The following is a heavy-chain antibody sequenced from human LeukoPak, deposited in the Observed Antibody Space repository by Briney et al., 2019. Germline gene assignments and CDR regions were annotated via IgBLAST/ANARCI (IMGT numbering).Heavy chain of an antibody. J-gene: IGHJ6*03. D-gene: IGHD5-18*01. V-gene: IGHV3-21*01. CDR3: AKERGYSYGPLDYYYYMDV. Sequence: PGGSLRLSCAASGFTFSSYSMNWVRQAPGKGLEWVSSISSSTSYIYYADSVKGRFTISRDNAKNSLYLQMNSLRAVDTAVYYCAKERGYSYGPLDYYYYMDVWGKGTTVTVSS. CDR2: ISSSTSYI. CDR1: GFTFSSYS.